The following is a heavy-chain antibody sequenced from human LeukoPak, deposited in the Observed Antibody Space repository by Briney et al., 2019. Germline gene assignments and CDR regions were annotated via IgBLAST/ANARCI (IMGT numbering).Heavy chain of an antibody. CDR1: GGSISSSSYY. CDR3: ARAGGHILTGAWSPGVFDI. J-gene: IGHJ3*02. D-gene: IGHD3-9*01. V-gene: IGHV4-39*07. CDR2: IYYSGST. Sequence: SETLSLTCTVSGGSISSSSYYWGWIRQPPEKGLEWIGSIYYSGSTYYNPSLKSRVTISVDTSKNQFSLKLSSVTAADTAVYYCARAGGHILTGAWSPGVFDIWGQGTMVTVSS.